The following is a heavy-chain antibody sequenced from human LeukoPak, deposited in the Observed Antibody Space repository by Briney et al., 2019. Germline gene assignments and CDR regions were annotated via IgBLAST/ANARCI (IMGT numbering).Heavy chain of an antibody. CDR3: AKRPPGYCSGGSCYSWFDP. J-gene: IGHJ5*02. V-gene: IGHV3-23*01. Sequence: GGSLRLSCAASGFTFSSYSMNWVRQAPGKGLEWVSGISGTGGSIYYADSVKGRFTISRDNSKNTLYLQMNSLRAEDTAVYHCAKRPPGYCSGGSCYSWFDPWGQGTPVTVSS. CDR1: GFTFSSYS. CDR2: ISGTGGSI. D-gene: IGHD2-15*01.